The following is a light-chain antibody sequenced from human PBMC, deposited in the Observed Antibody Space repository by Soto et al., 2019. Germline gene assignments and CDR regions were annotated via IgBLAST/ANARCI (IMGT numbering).Light chain of an antibody. J-gene: IGKJ1*01. CDR3: QQYGSSPWT. V-gene: IGKV3-20*01. CDR1: QSVSSSY. Sequence: EIVLTQSPGTLSLSPGERATLSCRASQSVSSSYLAWYQQKPGQAPRLLIYGASSRATGIPDRFSGSGSGTHFTLAISKLEPEDLAVYYCQQYGSSPWTFGQGTKVELK. CDR2: GAS.